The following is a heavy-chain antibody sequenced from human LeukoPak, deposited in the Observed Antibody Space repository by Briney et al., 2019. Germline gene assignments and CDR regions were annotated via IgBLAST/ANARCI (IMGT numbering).Heavy chain of an antibody. CDR2: ISSSSSYI. V-gene: IGHV3-21*01. Sequence: GGSLRLSCGASGFTFSSYSMNWVRQAPGKGLEWVSSISSSSSYIYYADSVKGRFTISRDNAKNSLYLQMNSLRAEDTAVYYCARGGTSMPLDYWGQGTLVTASS. J-gene: IGHJ4*02. D-gene: IGHD2-2*01. CDR3: ARGGTSMPLDY. CDR1: GFTFSSYS.